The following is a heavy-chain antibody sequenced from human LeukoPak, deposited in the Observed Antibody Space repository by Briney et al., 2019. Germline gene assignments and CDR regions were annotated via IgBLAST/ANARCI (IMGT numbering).Heavy chain of an antibody. J-gene: IGHJ4*02. V-gene: IGHV4-4*02. CDR2: IFHSGFT. CDR1: GDSISSAHW. D-gene: IGHD3-3*01. Sequence: KPSGTLSLTCAVSGDSISSAHWWSWVRQPPGKGLEWIAEIFHSGFTNYNPSLDSRVTISVDKSKNQFSLTLSSVTAADTALYYCASNEWSGYYFDYWGQGTLVTVSS. CDR3: ASNEWSGYYFDY.